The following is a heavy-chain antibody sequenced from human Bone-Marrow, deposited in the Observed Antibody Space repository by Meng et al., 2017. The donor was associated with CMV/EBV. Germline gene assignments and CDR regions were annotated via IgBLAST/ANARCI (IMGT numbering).Heavy chain of an antibody. J-gene: IGHJ6*02. D-gene: IGHD1-26*01. CDR2: ISSSSSTI. CDR1: GFTFSSYS. V-gene: IGHV3-48*04. Sequence: GGSLRLSCAASGFTFSSYSMNWVRQAPGKGLEWVSYISSSSSTIYYADSVKGRFTISRDNAKNSLYLQMNSLRAEDTAVYYCASSRSGSYYGMDVWGQGTTVTVCS. CDR3: ASSRSGSYYGMDV.